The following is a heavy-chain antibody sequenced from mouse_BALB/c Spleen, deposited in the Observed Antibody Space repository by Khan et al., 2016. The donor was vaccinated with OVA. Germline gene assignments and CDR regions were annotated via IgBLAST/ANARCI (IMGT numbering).Heavy chain of an antibody. CDR1: GYTFTNYG. D-gene: IGHD2-1*01. CDR3: ARGGDCNYVGGVDY. Sequence: QIQLVQSGPELKKPGETVKISCKASGYTFTNYGMNWVKQAPGKGLKWMGWINTYTGEPTYADDFKGRFAFSLETSASTASLQINNLKTEDTATFSCARGGDCNYVGGVDYWGQGTLVTVSS. J-gene: IGHJ4*01. V-gene: IGHV9-3-1*01. CDR2: INTYTGEP.